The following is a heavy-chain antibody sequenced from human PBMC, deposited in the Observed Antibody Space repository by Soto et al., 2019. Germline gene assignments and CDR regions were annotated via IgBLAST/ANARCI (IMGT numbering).Heavy chain of an antibody. D-gene: IGHD2-21*01. CDR3: ARGAYGAWYFDS. V-gene: IGHV3-74*01. J-gene: IGHJ2*01. Sequence: EVQLVESGGGLVQPGGSLRLSCAASGFTFSSYWIHWVRQAPGKGLVWVSRIKYDGSTANYADSVKSRFTITRDNAKDTVYLQMNSLRGEDTAAYYCARGAYGAWYFDSWGRGTLVTVSS. CDR2: IKYDGSTA. CDR1: GFTFSSYW.